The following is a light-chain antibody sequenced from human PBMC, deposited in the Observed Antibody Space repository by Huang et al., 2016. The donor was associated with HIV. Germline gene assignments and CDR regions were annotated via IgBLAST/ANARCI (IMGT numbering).Light chain of an antibody. CDR3: QQYNNWPPYD. J-gene: IGKJ2*01. V-gene: IGKV3-15*01. CDR2: GVS. CDR1: QSVKKN. Sequence: DMVMTQSPGTLSVSPGERATLSCRASQSVKKNLAWYQQKPGQAPRLIIPGVSTRDTGVPSRCSGNGSETEFTLTITSVQSEDSAVYYCQQYNNWPPYDFGQGTKLEIK.